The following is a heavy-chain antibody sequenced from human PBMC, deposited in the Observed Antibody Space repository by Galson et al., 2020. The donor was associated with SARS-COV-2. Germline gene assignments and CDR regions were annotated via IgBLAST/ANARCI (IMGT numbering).Heavy chain of an antibody. Sequence: GESLKISCAASGFTFSSYAMHWVRQAPGKGLEWAAVISYDGSNKYYADSVKGRFTISRDNSKNTLYLQMNSLRAEDTAVYYCARPQGGSYSHLVDYWGQGTLVTVSS. CDR3: ARPQGGSYSHLVDY. CDR1: GFTFSSYA. V-gene: IGHV3-30*04. D-gene: IGHD1-26*01. J-gene: IGHJ4*02. CDR2: ISYDGSNK.